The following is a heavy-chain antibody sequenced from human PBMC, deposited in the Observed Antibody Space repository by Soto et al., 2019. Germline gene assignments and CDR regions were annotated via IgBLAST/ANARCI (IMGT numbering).Heavy chain of an antibody. CDR1: GFTFTRYS. V-gene: IGHV3-21*06. CDR3: ARESEDLTSNFDY. Sequence: GGSLRLCCAASGFTFTRYSMNWVRQAPGKGLEWVSSISSTTNYIYYGDSMKGRVTISRDNAKDSLDLEMKSLRAEDTAVYYYARESEDLTSNFDYWGQGTLVTVSS. CDR2: ISSTTNYI. J-gene: IGHJ4*02.